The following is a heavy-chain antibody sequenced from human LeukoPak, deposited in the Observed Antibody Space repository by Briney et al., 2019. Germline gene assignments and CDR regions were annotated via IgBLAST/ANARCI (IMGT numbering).Heavy chain of an antibody. CDR3: ARGSSSGGEFDY. CDR2: IYYSGST. CDR1: GGSLSSYY. J-gene: IGHJ4*02. Sequence: PSETLSLTCTVSGGSLSSYYWSWIRQPPGKGLEWIGYIYYSGSTNYNPSLKSRVTISVDTSKNQFSLKLSSVTAADTAVYYCARGSSSGGEFDYWGQGTLVTVSS. V-gene: IGHV4-59*01. D-gene: IGHD6-19*01.